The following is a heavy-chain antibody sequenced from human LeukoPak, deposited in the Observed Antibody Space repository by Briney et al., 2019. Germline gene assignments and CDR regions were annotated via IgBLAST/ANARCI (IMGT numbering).Heavy chain of an antibody. J-gene: IGHJ4*02. Sequence: PGRSLRLSCAASGFTFSSYGMHWVRQAPGKGLEWVAVVSYDGSNKYYADSVKGRFTISRDNSKNTLHLQMNSLRAEDTAVYYCAKELLGYSYGSYWGQGTLVTVSS. V-gene: IGHV3-30*18. D-gene: IGHD5-18*01. CDR3: AKELLGYSYGSY. CDR2: VSYDGSNK. CDR1: GFTFSSYG.